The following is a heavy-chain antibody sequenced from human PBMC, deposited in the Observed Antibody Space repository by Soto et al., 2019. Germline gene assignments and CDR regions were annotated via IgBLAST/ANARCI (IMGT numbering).Heavy chain of an antibody. V-gene: IGHV3-23*01. CDR1: GFTFNIYP. Sequence: VGSLRLSCAASGFTFNIYPMSWVRQAPGKGLEWVSSVSSGGVNTFYADSVKGRFTIYRDNSKNTLYLQMNCLRPDATAVYYGAKYSIETTGSGSDYWGQGTLVTVSS. CDR3: AKYSIETTGSGSDY. D-gene: IGHD1-1*01. CDR2: VSSGGVNT. J-gene: IGHJ4*02.